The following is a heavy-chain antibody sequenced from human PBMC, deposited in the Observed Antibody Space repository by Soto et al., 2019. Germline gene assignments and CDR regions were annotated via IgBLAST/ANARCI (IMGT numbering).Heavy chain of an antibody. CDR3: ARAAVTDYQYHGMDV. CDR2: IWYDGIDK. CDR1: GFTFSTYG. J-gene: IGHJ6*02. D-gene: IGHD4-17*01. Sequence: LRLSCAASGFTFSTYGMHWVRQAPGKGLGWVAAIWYDGIDKYYAASVKGRFTISRDNSMNTVYLQMSSLRADDTAVYYCARAAVTDYQYHGMDVWGQGTTVTVSS. V-gene: IGHV3-33*01.